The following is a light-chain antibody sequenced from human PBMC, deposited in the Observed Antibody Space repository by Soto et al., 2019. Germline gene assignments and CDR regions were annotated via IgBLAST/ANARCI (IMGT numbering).Light chain of an antibody. Sequence: EIVLTQSPATLYLAPGERATLSCRASQRVNDFLAWYQQIPGQAPRLLIYDVSDRATGTPARFSGSGSGADFTLTITSLEPEDFAVYFCQQRSGWPPSFGPGTKV. J-gene: IGKJ3*01. V-gene: IGKV3-11*01. CDR3: QQRSGWPPS. CDR2: DVS. CDR1: QRVNDF.